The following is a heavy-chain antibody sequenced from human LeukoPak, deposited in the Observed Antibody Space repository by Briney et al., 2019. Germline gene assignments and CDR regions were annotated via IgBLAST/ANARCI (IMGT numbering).Heavy chain of an antibody. CDR1: GFTFSSYA. J-gene: IGHJ5*02. D-gene: IGHD5-18*01. CDR2: ISGSGGST. Sequence: GGSLRLSCAASGFTFSSYAMSWVRQAPGKGLKWVSAISGSGGSTYYADSVKGRFTISRDNSKNTLYLQMNSLRAEDTAVYYCAKDDLSRGYSYGYRSTWFDPWGQGTLVTVSS. CDR3: AKDDLSRGYSYGYRSTWFDP. V-gene: IGHV3-23*01.